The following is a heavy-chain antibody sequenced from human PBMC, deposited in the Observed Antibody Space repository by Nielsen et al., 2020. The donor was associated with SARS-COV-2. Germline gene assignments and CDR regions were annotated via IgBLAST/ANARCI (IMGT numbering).Heavy chain of an antibody. V-gene: IGHV3-49*04. CDR3: TRFIQLFDY. D-gene: IGHD5-18*01. J-gene: IGHJ4*02. CDR1: GFTFSSYG. CDR2: IRSKAYGGTT. Sequence: GESLKISCAASGFTFSSYGMHWVRQAPGKGLEWVGFIRSKAYGGTTEYAASVKGRFTISRDDSKSIAYLQMNSLKTEDTAVYYCTRFIQLFDYWGQGTLVTVSS.